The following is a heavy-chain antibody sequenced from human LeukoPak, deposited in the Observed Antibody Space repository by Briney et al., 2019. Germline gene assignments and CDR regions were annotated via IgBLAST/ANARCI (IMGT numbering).Heavy chain of an antibody. CDR2: ISSSGSTI. D-gene: IGHD1-26*01. J-gene: IGHJ4*02. CDR3: TKGKGQSGSSSDH. CDR1: GFTFSSYE. Sequence: GGSLRLSCAASGFTFSSYEMNWVRQAPGKGLEWVSYISSSGSTIYYADSVKGRFTISRDNSRDTLYLQMNSLSADDTATYYCTKGKGQSGSSSDHWGQGTLVTVSS. V-gene: IGHV3-48*03.